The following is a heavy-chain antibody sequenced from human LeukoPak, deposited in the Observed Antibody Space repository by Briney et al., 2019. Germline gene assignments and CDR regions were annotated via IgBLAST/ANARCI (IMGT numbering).Heavy chain of an antibody. CDR2: INPNSGGT. V-gene: IGHV1-2*02. J-gene: IGHJ6*03. CDR3: AREMTADRHYYYMDV. D-gene: IGHD5-18*01. Sequence: GASVKVSCKASGYTLTGYYMHWVRQAPGQGLEWMGWINPNSGGTNYAQKFQGRVTMTRDTSISTAYMELSRLRSDDTAVYYCAREMTADRHYYYMDVWGKGTTVTVSS. CDR1: GYTLTGYY.